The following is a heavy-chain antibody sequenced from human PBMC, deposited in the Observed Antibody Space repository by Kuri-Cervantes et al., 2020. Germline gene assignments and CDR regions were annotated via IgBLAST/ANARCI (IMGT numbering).Heavy chain of an antibody. V-gene: IGHV3-23*01. CDR1: GFTFSSYA. Sequence: GESLKISCAASGFTFSSYAMSWVRQAPGKGLEWVSTISGSGGNTYYADSVKGRFTISRDNSKNTLYLQMNSLRAEDTAVYYCARKRYCSGGSCYSSSYYYYYYMDVWGKGTTVTVSS. CDR3: ARKRYCSGGSCYSSSYYYYYYMDV. J-gene: IGHJ6*03. D-gene: IGHD2-15*01. CDR2: ISGSGGNT.